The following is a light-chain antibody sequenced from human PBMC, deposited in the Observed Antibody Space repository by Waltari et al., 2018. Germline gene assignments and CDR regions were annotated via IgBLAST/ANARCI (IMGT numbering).Light chain of an antibody. Sequence: DIVLTQSPATLSLSPGERATLSCGASQSVRSNYLAWYQQKPGLAPRLLIYDASSRATGIPDRFSGSGSGTDFTLTISRLEPEDSAVYYCQQFGTSPLTFGGGTKVEIK. J-gene: IGKJ4*01. CDR1: QSVRSNY. V-gene: IGKV3D-20*01. CDR2: DAS. CDR3: QQFGTSPLT.